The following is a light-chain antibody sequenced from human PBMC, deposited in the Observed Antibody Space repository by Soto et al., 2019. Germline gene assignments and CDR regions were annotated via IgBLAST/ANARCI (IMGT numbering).Light chain of an antibody. CDR2: DNN. CDR1: SSN. V-gene: IGLV1-51*01. Sequence: QSVLTQPPSVSAAPGQKVTISCSGSSSNQQLPGTAPKLLIYDNNKRPSGIPDRFSGSKSGTSATLGITGLQTGDEADYYCGTWDSSLSAVVFGGGTKLTVL. J-gene: IGLJ2*01. CDR3: GTWDSSLSAVV.